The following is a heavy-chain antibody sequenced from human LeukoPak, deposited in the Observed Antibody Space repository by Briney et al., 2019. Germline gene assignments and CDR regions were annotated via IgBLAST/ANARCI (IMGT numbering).Heavy chain of an antibody. V-gene: IGHV4-59*01. J-gene: IGHJ4*02. CDR2: IYYTGST. CDR1: GGSISSYY. CDR3: ARGSGFYGY. Sequence: SETLSLTCTVSGGSISSYYWSWIRQPPGKGLEWIGHIYYTGSTNYNPSLKSRVTISVDTSKNQFSLKLGSVTAADTAVYYCARGSGFYGYWGQGTLVTVSS. D-gene: IGHD6-19*01.